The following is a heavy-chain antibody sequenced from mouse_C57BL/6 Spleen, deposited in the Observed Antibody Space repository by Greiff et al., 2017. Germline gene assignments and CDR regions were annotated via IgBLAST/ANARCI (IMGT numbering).Heavy chain of an antibody. J-gene: IGHJ4*01. D-gene: IGHD1-1*01. V-gene: IGHV5-17*01. CDR1: GFTFSDYG. CDR2: ISSGSSTI. Sequence: DVQLVESGGGLVKPGGSLKLSCAASGFTFSDYGMHWVRQAPEKGLEWVAYISSGSSTIYYADTVKGRFTISRDNAKNTLFLQMTSLRSEDTAMYYWARKAVVAKGGYAMDYWGQGTSVTVSS. CDR3: ARKAVVAKGGYAMDY.